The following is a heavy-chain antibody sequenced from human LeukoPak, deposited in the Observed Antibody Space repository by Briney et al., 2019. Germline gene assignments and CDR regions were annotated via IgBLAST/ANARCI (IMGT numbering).Heavy chain of an antibody. Sequence: GGSLRLSCAASGFSVSSDYMTWVRQAPGKGLEWVSVIYGGGDTNYADSVEGRFTTSRDNSKNTVFLQTNSLRAEDTGVYYCARGRSVSSICDYWGQGTLVTVSS. V-gene: IGHV3-53*01. CDR1: GFSVSSDY. D-gene: IGHD6-6*01. J-gene: IGHJ4*02. CDR3: ARGRSVSSICDY. CDR2: IYGGGDT.